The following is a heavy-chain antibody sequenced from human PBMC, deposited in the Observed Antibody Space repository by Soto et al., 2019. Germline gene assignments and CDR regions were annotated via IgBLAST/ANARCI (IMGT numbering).Heavy chain of an antibody. CDR1: GFTFSSYG. CDR2: IWYDGSNK. D-gene: IGHD6-6*01. J-gene: IGHJ2*01. Sequence: QVQLVESGGGVVQPGRSLRLSCAASGFTFSSYGMHWVRQAPGKGLEWVAVIWYDGSNKYYADSVKGRFTISRDNSKNTLYLQMNSLRAADTAVYYCAREKIAARPYWYFYLWGRGTLVTVSS. V-gene: IGHV3-33*01. CDR3: AREKIAARPYWYFYL.